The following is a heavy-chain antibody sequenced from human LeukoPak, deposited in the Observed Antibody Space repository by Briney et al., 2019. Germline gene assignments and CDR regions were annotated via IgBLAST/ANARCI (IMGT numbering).Heavy chain of an antibody. J-gene: IGHJ6*03. CDR1: GYTFTSYD. CDR2: MNPNNGNT. D-gene: IGHD3-16*01. CDR3: TRLHWESGGIYFYYYMDV. V-gene: IGHV1-8*01. Sequence: ASVKVSCKASGYTFTSYDINWVRQAPGQGLEWMASMNPNNGNTAYARKFQGRVTMTRDTSIGTAYLELSALRSEDTAVYYCTRLHWESGGIYFYYYMDVWGKGTTVTVSS.